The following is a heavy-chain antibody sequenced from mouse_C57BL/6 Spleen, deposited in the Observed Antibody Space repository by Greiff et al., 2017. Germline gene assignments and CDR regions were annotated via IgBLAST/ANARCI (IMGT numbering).Heavy chain of an antibody. CDR1: GYAFSSSW. D-gene: IGHD1-1*01. V-gene: IGHV1-82*01. J-gene: IGHJ1*03. CDR2: IYPGDGDT. CDR3: AREVFTTVVPHWYFDV. Sequence: QVQLKESGPELVKPGASVKISCKASGYAFSSSWMNWVKQRPGKGLEWIGRIYPGDGDTNYNGKFKGKATLTADKSSSTAYMQLSSLTSEDSAVYFCAREVFTTVVPHWYFDVWGTGTTVTVSS.